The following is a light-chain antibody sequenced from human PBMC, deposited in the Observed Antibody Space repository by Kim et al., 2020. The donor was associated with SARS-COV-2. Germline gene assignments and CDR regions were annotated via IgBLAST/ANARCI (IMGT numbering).Light chain of an antibody. CDR3: NSRDSNDNVV. CDR1: SLRSYY. J-gene: IGLJ2*01. V-gene: IGLV3-19*01. CDR2: GKN. Sequence: SSELTQDPAVSAALGQTVRITCQGDSLRSYYATWYQQKPGQAPIVVIYGKNNRPSGIPDRFSGSSSGNTASLTITGTQAGDEADYYCNSRDSNDNVVFGGGTKLTVL.